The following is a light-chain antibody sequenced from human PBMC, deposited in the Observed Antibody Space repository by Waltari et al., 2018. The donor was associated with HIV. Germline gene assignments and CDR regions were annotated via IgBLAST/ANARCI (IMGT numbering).Light chain of an antibody. J-gene: IGKJ3*01. CDR3: MQSIQPPPT. CDR2: EVS. CDR1: QSFLHGDGKTY. Sequence: IVMTQTPLSLSVTPGQPASISCKSSQSFLHGDGKTYLYWYMHKPGQSPQLLIHEVSNRFSGMPDRFRGSESGTDFTLKISRVEAEYVVVYYCMQSIQPPPTFGPGTKVDIK. V-gene: IGKV2D-29*02.